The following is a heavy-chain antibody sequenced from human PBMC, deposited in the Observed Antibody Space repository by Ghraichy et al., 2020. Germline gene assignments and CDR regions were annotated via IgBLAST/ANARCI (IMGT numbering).Heavy chain of an antibody. Sequence: SETLSLTCTVSGGSISSGGYYWSWIRQHPGKGLEWIGYIYYSGSTYYNPSLKSRVTISVDTSKNQFSLKLSSVTAADTAVYYCARGLRGYSYGTPIFFDYWGQGTLVTVSS. J-gene: IGHJ4*02. CDR1: GGSISSGGYY. V-gene: IGHV4-31*03. CDR3: ARGLRGYSYGTPIFFDY. CDR2: IYYSGST. D-gene: IGHD5-18*01.